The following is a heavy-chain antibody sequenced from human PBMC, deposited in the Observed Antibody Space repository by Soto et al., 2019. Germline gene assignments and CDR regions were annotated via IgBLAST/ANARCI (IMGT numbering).Heavy chain of an antibody. V-gene: IGHV3-23*01. CDR2: ISSSGDAT. CDR3: AKNGDFWSWGMDV. J-gene: IGHJ6*02. D-gene: IGHD3-3*01. Sequence: PGGSLRLSCAASGFTFSTYAMTWVRQAPGKGLEWVSIISSSGDATYYVDSVKGRFTISRDNSRSTLNLQMNSLRAEDTAVYYCAKNGDFWSWGMDVWGQGTTVTVSS. CDR1: GFTFSTYA.